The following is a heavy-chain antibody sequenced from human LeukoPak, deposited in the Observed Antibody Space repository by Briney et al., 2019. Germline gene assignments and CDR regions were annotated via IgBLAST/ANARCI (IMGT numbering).Heavy chain of an antibody. V-gene: IGHV6-1*01. J-gene: IGHJ5*02. D-gene: IGHD6-6*01. Sequence: SQTLSLACAIARHSVSSDSATWDWIMQSPSRGLDGLGRTYYRSKLYNEYAVSVRSRITISSDTSKKQFSVQLNSLTPDDTAVDLRPARDNFDHWPEGPLLPVPS. CDR3: PARDNFDH. CDR1: RHSVSSDSAT. CDR2: TYYRSKLYN.